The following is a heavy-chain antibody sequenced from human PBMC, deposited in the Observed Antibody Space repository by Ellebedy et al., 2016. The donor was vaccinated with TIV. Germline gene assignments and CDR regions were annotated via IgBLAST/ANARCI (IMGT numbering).Heavy chain of an antibody. J-gene: IGHJ5*02. D-gene: IGHD2-21*01. CDR3: ARFYGDWWFDP. CDR1: GYTFTSFG. CDR2: ISAHGNT. V-gene: IGHV1-18*01. Sequence: AASVKVSCKASGYTFTSFGISWVRQAPGQGLEWMGWISAHGNTHFAQNLQGRVTLTTDTSTDNAYMELKGLRSDDTAVYYCARFYGDWWFDPWGQGTLVTVSP.